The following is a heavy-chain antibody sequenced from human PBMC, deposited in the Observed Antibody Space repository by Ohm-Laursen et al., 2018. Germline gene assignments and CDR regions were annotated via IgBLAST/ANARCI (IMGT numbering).Heavy chain of an antibody. CDR1: GFTFSSYG. Sequence: SLRLSCTASGFTFSSYGMHWVRQAPGKGLEWVAVISYDGSNKYYADSVKGPFTISRDNSKNTLYLQMNSLRAEDTAVYYCAKDQYIKAAAGSPFDYWGQGTLVTVSS. CDR2: ISYDGSNK. D-gene: IGHD6-13*01. CDR3: AKDQYIKAAAGSPFDY. V-gene: IGHV3-30*18. J-gene: IGHJ4*02.